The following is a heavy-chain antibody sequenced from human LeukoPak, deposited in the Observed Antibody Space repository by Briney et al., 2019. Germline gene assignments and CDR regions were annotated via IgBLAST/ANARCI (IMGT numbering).Heavy chain of an antibody. V-gene: IGHV4-59*11. CDR3: ARDRKGDYMYV. Sequence: PSETLSLTCTVSGGSISSHYWSWIRQPPGKGLEWIGYIYYSGSTNYNPSLKSRVTISVDTSKNQFSLKLSSVTAADTAVYYWARDRKGDYMYVWGKGTTVTGSS. CDR2: IYYSGST. J-gene: IGHJ6*03. D-gene: IGHD1-14*01. CDR1: GGSISSHY.